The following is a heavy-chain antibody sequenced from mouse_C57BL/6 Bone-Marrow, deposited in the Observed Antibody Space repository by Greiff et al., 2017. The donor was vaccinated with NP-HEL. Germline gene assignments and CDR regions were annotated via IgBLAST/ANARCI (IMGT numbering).Heavy chain of an antibody. J-gene: IGHJ4*01. CDR1: GFSLTSYG. V-gene: IGHV2-9*01. CDR3: AITMVTTKDAMDY. Sequence: VQRVESGPGLVAPSQSLSITCTVSGFSLTSYGVDWVRQPPGKGLEWLGVIWGGGSTNYNSALMSRLSISKDNSKSQVFLKMNSLQTDDTAMYYCAITMVTTKDAMDYWGQGTSVTVSS. CDR2: IWGGGST. D-gene: IGHD2-2*01.